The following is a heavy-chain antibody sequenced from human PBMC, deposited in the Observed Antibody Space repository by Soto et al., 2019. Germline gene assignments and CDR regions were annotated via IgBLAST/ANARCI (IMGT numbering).Heavy chain of an antibody. CDR1: GGSIRDYY. Sequence: PSETLSLTCTVSGGSIRDYYWGWIRQSPGKGLEWIGYIYYTGTTKYNPSLKSRVTISVDSSKNQFSLKLDSVTAADTAVYYCARLGGYYPAFDSWGQGTLVTGSS. CDR2: IYYTGTT. D-gene: IGHD3-22*01. V-gene: IGHV4-59*08. J-gene: IGHJ4*02. CDR3: ARLGGYYPAFDS.